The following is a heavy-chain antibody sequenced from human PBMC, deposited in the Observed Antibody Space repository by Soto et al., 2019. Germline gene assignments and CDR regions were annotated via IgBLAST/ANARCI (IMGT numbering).Heavy chain of an antibody. J-gene: IGHJ6*02. D-gene: IGHD6-13*01. CDR1: GGSISSGGYS. V-gene: IGHV4-30-2*01. Sequence: SETLSLTXAVSGGSISSGGYSWSWIRQPPGKGLEWIGYIYHSGSTYYNPSLKSRVTISVDRSKNQFSLKLSSVTAADTAVYYCARGSYSSSWYDGMDVWGQGTTVTVSS. CDR3: ARGSYSSSWYDGMDV. CDR2: IYHSGST.